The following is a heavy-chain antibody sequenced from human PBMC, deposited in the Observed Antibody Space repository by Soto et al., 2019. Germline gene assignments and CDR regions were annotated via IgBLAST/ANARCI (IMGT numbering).Heavy chain of an antibody. CDR1: GFSLTTSGVG. CDR2: IYWDDDK. V-gene: IGHV2-5*02. J-gene: IGHJ4*02. CDR3: AHRVLRTVFGLVTTTAIYFDF. Sequence: QITLNESGPTVVRPTETLTLTCRFSGFSLTTSGVGVGWIRQSPGKAPEWLALIYWDDDKRYSASLKSRLTITKDTSKNQVVLTVSDLDPTDTATYYCAHRVLRTVFGLVTTTAIYFDFWGPGILVTVSS. D-gene: IGHD3-3*01.